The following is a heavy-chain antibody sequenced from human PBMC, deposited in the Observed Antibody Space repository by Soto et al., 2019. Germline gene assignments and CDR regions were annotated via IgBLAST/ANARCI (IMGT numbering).Heavy chain of an antibody. CDR1: GFTFSSYA. D-gene: IGHD3-9*01. CDR3: AKVFREDPYYDILTGYPADY. Sequence: GGSPRLSCAASGFTFSSYAMSWVRQDPGKGLEWVSAISGSGGSTYYADSVKGRFTISRDNSKNTLYLQMNSLRAEDTAVYYCAKVFREDPYYDILTGYPADYWGQGTLVTVS. V-gene: IGHV3-23*01. CDR2: ISGSGGST. J-gene: IGHJ4*02.